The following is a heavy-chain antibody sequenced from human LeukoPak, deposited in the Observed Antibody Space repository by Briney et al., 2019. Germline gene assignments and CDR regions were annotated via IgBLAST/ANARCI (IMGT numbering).Heavy chain of an antibody. CDR3: AKDLPLGDYDDY. CDR1: GYTLTELS. J-gene: IGHJ4*02. D-gene: IGHD4-17*01. CDR2: ISAYNGNT. V-gene: IGHV1-18*01. Sequence: ASVKVSCKVSGYTLTELSMHWVRQAPGKGLEWMGWISAYNGNTNYAQKLQGRVTMTTDTSTSTAYMELRSLRAEDTAVYYCAKDLPLGDYDDYWGQGTLVTVSS.